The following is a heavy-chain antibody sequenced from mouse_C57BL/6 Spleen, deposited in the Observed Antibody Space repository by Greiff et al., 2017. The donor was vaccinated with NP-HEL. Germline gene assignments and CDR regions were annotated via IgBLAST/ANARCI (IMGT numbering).Heavy chain of an antibody. Sequence: QVQLQQSGAELVKPGASVKISCKASGYAFSSYWMNWVKQRPGKGLEWIGQIYPGDGDTNYNGKFKGKATLTADKSSSTAYMQLSSLTSEDSAVYFCAREGNPYAMDYWGQGTSVTVSS. J-gene: IGHJ4*01. V-gene: IGHV1-80*01. D-gene: IGHD2-1*01. CDR3: AREGNPYAMDY. CDR1: GYAFSSYW. CDR2: IYPGDGDT.